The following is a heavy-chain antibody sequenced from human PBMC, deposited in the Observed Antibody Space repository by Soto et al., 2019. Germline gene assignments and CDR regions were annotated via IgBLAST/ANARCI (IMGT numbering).Heavy chain of an antibody. J-gene: IGHJ6*02. CDR1: GFTFDDYT. CDR3: AKDAGPSYCSSTSCYNSPYYYYYYGMDV. CDR2: ISWDGGST. Sequence: PGGSLRLSCAASGFTFDDYTMHWVRQAPGKGLEWVSLISWDGGSTYYADSVKGRFTISRDNSKNSLYLQMNSLRTEDTALYYCAKDAGPSYCSSTSCYNSPYYYYYYGMDVWGQGTTVTVS. V-gene: IGHV3-43*01. D-gene: IGHD2-2*02.